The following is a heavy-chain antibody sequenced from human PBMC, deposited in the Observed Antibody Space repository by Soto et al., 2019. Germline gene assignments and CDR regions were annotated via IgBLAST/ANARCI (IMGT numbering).Heavy chain of an antibody. J-gene: IGHJ4*02. V-gene: IGHV3-30*03. CDR1: GFTFRSYA. CDR2: ISYDSINQ. D-gene: IGHD6-19*01. Sequence: QVHLVESGGGVVQPGRSLRLSCVASGFTFRSYAMHWVRQAPGKGLEWVAVISYDSINQYTADSVKGRFTISRDNSKNTLYLKMNSLRVDDTAKYYCAPHPGSAVAGSFYWGQGTLVTVPS. CDR3: APHPGSAVAGSFY.